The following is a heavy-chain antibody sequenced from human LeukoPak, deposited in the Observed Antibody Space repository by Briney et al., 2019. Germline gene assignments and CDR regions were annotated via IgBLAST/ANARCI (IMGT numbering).Heavy chain of an antibody. CDR3: AREGGILTGHIGENDY. D-gene: IGHD3-9*01. CDR2: INPNSGGT. CDR1: GYTFTGYY. J-gene: IGHJ4*02. V-gene: IGHV1-2*02. Sequence: GASVKVSCKASGYTFTGYYMHWVRQAPGQGLEWMGWINPNSGGTNYAQKFQGRVTMTRDTSISTAYMELSRLRSDDTAVYYCAREGGILTGHIGENDYWGQGTLVTVSS.